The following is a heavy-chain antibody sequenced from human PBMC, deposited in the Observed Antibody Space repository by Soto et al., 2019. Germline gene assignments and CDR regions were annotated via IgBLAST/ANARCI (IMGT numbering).Heavy chain of an antibody. Sequence: EVQLVESGGGLVKPGGSLRLSCAASGFTFSTYDMNWVRQAPGKGLEWVSSITTSSAYIYYADSLKGRITISRDNAKNSLFLQMNSLRAEDPAVYYCVRSGTARLLRHSWFDTWGQGTLVTVSS. CDR1: GFTFSTYD. V-gene: IGHV3-21*01. D-gene: IGHD2-21*01. J-gene: IGHJ5*02. CDR3: VRSGTARLLRHSWFDT. CDR2: ITTSSAYI.